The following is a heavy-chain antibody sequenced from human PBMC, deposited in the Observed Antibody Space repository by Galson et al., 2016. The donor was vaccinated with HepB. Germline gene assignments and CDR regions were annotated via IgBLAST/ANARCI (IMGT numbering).Heavy chain of an antibody. CDR2: IWNDGKNK. J-gene: IGHJ6*02. D-gene: IGHD2-15*01. CDR3: ARDPGGSIGYGMDF. CDR1: GFTFSNYG. Sequence: SLRLSCAASGFTFSNYGIHWVRQAPGKGLEWVAVIWNDGKNKQYADSVKGRFTISRDNSRDTLFLLMTSIRAEDTAVYYCARDPGGSIGYGMDFWGQGTTVTVS. V-gene: IGHV3-33*01.